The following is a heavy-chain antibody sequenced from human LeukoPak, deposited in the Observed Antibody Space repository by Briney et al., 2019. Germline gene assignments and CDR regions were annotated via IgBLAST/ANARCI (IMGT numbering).Heavy chain of an antibody. D-gene: IGHD4-17*01. CDR1: GGSISSYY. V-gene: IGHV4-59*01. CDR3: ARAPDYGDYPPYYYGMDA. Sequence: SETLSLTCTVSGGSISSYYWSWIRQPPGKGLEWIGYIYYSGSTNYHPSLKSRVTISVDTSKNQFSLKLSSVTAADTAVYYCARAPDYGDYPPYYYGMDAWGQGTTVTVSS. CDR2: IYYSGST. J-gene: IGHJ6*02.